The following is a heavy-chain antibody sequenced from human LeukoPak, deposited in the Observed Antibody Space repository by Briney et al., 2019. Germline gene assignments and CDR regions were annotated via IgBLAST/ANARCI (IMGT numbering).Heavy chain of an antibody. CDR3: ASWSGTNHRAFDI. D-gene: IGHD3-3*01. J-gene: IGHJ3*02. Sequence: PGGSLRLSCAASGFTFSSYGMSWVRQAPGKGLEWVSAISGSGGSTYYADSVKGRFTISRDNSKHTLYLQMNSLRAEDTAVYYCASWSGTNHRAFDIWGQGTMVTVSS. CDR2: ISGSGGST. CDR1: GFTFSSYG. V-gene: IGHV3-23*01.